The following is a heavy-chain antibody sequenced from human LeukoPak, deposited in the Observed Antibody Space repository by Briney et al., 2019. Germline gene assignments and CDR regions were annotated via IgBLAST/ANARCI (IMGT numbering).Heavy chain of an antibody. Sequence: GGSLRLSCAASGFPFSTHGMHWVRQAPGKGLEWGAFIRYDGINKYYADSVKGRFTISRDSFKNTLYLQMNSLRPEDTAVYYCAKEGDYYGSGSYRDGFDIWGQGTRATVSS. D-gene: IGHD3-10*01. V-gene: IGHV3-30*02. CDR3: AKEGDYYGSGSYRDGFDI. J-gene: IGHJ3*02. CDR2: IRYDGINK. CDR1: GFPFSTHG.